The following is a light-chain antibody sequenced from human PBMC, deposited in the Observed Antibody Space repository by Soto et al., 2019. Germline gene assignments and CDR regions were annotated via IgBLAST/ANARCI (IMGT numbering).Light chain of an antibody. J-gene: IGKJ2*01. CDR1: QSISNW. CDR2: KAS. CDR3: QQYNSYPYT. V-gene: IGKV1-5*03. Sequence: DIQMTQSPSTLSASLGDRVTITCRASQSISNWLAWYQQKPGKAPKLLIYKASSLESGVPSRFSGSGSGTEFTLTISSLQPDDFATYYCQQYNSYPYTFGQGTKLEI.